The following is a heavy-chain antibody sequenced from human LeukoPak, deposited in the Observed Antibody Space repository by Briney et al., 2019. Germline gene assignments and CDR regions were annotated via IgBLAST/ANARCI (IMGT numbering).Heavy chain of an antibody. CDR2: IYYSGST. J-gene: IGHJ4*02. V-gene: IGHV4-59*01. CDR3: ARLNYYDSSGYYYVGYFDY. CDR1: GGSISSYY. D-gene: IGHD3-22*01. Sequence: SETLSLTCTVSGGSISSYYWSWIRQPPGKGLEWIGYIYYSGSTNYNPSLKSRVTISVDTSKNQFSLKLSSVTAADTAVYYCARLNYYDSSGYYYVGYFDYWGQGTLVTVSS.